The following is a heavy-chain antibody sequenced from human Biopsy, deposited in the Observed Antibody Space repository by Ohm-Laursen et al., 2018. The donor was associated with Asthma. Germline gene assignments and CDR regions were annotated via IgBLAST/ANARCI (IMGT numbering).Heavy chain of an antibody. D-gene: IGHD1-7*01. CDR1: GGTSSSYA. V-gene: IGHV1-69*01. CDR3: ARDPHNSYLASLRTKFNYYYYGMDV. CDR2: IIPIFGTA. J-gene: IGHJ6*02. Sequence: GSSVKVSCKASGGTSSSYAISWVRQAPGQGLEWMGGIIPIFGTANYAQKFQGRVTITADESTSTAYMELSSLRSEDTAVYYCARDPHNSYLASLRTKFNYYYYGMDVWGQGTTVTVSS.